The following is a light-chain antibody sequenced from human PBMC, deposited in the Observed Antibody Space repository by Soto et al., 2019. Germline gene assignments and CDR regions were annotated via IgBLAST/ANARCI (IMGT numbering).Light chain of an antibody. Sequence: QSVLTQPPSASASLGASVKLTCTLSSGHNSYAIAWHQQQPEKGPRYLMKLNSDGSHSKGDGIPDRFSGSSSGAERYLTISHLQSEDEADYYCQTWSTDIRVFGGGTKLTVL. CDR1: SGHNSYA. V-gene: IGLV4-69*01. J-gene: IGLJ3*02. CDR2: LNSDGSH. CDR3: QTWSTDIRV.